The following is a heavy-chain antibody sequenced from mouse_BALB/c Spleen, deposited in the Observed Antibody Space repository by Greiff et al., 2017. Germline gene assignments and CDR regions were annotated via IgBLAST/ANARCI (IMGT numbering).Heavy chain of an antibody. CDR2: IYPGDGST. V-gene: IGHV1S56*01. Sequence: PKGAGTGAVKAGALVKVFRKASGYPLTSLQINRGKQRPGQGPEGIGWIYPGDGSTKYNEKFKGKATLTADKSSSTAYMQLSSLTSENSAVYFCARSSGALYAMDYWGQGTSVTVSS. J-gene: IGHJ4*01. D-gene: IGHD6-1*01. CDR1: GYPLTSLQ. CDR3: ARSSGALYAMDY.